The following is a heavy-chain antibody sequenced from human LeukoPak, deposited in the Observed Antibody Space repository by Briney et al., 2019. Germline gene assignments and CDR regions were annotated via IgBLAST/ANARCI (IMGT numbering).Heavy chain of an antibody. J-gene: IGHJ5*02. Sequence: PGGSLRLSCAASGFTFSNAWMSWVRQAPGKGLEWIGSIYHSGSTYYNPSLKSRVTISVDTSKNQFSLKLSSVTAADTAVYYCARPLDNCGGDCPSHNWFDPWGQGTLVTVSS. V-gene: IGHV4-38-2*01. CDR3: ARPLDNCGGDCPSHNWFDP. D-gene: IGHD2-21*01. CDR1: GFTFSNAW. CDR2: IYHSGST.